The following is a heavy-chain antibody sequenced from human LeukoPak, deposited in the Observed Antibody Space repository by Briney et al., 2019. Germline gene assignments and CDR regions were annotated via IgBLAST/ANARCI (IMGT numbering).Heavy chain of an antibody. CDR1: GYSFTSYW. CDR3: ARHLAAAGTNYYYYMDV. J-gene: IGHJ6*03. Sequence: GESLKISCKSSGYSFTSYWIGWVRQMPGKGLEWMGIIYPGDSDTRYSPSFQGQVTISADKSISTAYLQWSSLKASDTAMYYCARHLAAAGTNYYYYMDVWGKGTTVTVSS. V-gene: IGHV5-51*01. CDR2: IYPGDSDT. D-gene: IGHD6-13*01.